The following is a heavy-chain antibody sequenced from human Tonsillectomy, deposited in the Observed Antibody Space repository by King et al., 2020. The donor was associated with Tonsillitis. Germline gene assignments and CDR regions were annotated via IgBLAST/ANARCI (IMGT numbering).Heavy chain of an antibody. CDR3: ARSVVPAAIEYFQH. D-gene: IGHD2-2*01. CDR1: GYSFTNYW. V-gene: IGHV5-51*03. J-gene: IGHJ1*01. CDR2: IYPGDSET. Sequence: QLVQSGAEVRKPGESLKISCKGSGYSFTNYWIGWVRQVPGKGLEWMGIIYPGDSETRYSPSFQGQVTMSADKSISTAYLHWSSLEASDTAIYYCARSVVPAAIEYFQHWGQGTLVTVSS.